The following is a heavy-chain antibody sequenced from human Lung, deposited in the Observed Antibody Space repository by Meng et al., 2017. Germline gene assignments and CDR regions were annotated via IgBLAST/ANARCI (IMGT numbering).Heavy chain of an antibody. J-gene: IGHJ4*02. CDR3: ASLLHSGNFDY. Sequence: LHLQESGPGLVKPSETLPITCIASGGSISSGFYYWGWIRQPPGKGLEWIGIISYSGNTFYNPSLKSRVTISLDRSKNQFSLRLDSVTAADTAVYHCASLLHSGNFDYWGQGMLVTVSS. CDR2: ISYSGNT. V-gene: IGHV4-39*07. D-gene: IGHD2-15*01. CDR1: GGSISSGFYY.